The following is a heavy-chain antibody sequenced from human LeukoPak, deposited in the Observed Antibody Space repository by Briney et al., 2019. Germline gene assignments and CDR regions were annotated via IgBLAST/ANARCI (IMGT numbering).Heavy chain of an antibody. CDR2: IYYSGST. CDR1: GGSISSGGYY. CDR3: ARDQYYDFWSGYLTRTSNWFDP. J-gene: IGHJ5*02. D-gene: IGHD3-3*01. V-gene: IGHV4-31*03. Sequence: PSQTLSLTCTVSGGSISSGGYYWSWIRQHPGKGLEWIGYIYYSGSTYYNPSLKSRVTISVDTSKNQFSLKLSSVTAADTAVYYCARDQYYDFWSGYLTRTSNWFDPWGQGTLVTVSS.